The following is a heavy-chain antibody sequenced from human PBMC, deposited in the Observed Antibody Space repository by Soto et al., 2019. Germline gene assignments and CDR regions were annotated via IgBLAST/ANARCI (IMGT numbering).Heavy chain of an antibody. J-gene: IGHJ2*01. CDR3: AKDRDSYYGSGSYQGNWYFDR. D-gene: IGHD3-10*01. V-gene: IGHV3-23*01. CDR1: GFTFSSYA. CDR2: ISGRGGST. Sequence: EVQLLESGGGLVQPGGSLRLSCAASGFTFSSYAMTWVRQAPGKGLEWVSTISGRGGSTYYADSVRGRFTISRDNSKNTLDLQRNSLRAEEKAVYYCAKDRDSYYGSGSYQGNWYFDRWGRGTLVTVSS.